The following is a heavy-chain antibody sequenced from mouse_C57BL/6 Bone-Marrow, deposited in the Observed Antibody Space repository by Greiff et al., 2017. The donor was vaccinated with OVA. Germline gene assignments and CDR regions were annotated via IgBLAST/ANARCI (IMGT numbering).Heavy chain of an antibody. V-gene: IGHV5-6*01. Sequence: VQLVESGGDLVKPGGSLKLSCAASGFTFSSYGMSWVRQTPDKRLEWVATISSGGSYTYYPDSVKGRFTISRDNAKNTLYLQMSSLKSEDTAMYYCARQGLWLRRRRYFDVWGTGTTVTVSS. CDR1: GFTFSSYG. CDR2: ISSGGSYT. J-gene: IGHJ1*03. CDR3: ARQGLWLRRRRYFDV. D-gene: IGHD2-2*01.